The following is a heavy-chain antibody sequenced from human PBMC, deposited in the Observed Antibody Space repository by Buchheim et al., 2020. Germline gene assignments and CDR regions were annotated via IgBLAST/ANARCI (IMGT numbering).Heavy chain of an antibody. D-gene: IGHD2-21*01. CDR3: ARDIPTCAFDY. CDR1: GFTFSSYA. J-gene: IGHJ4*02. V-gene: IGHV3-30*04. Sequence: QVQLVESGGGVVQPGRSLRLSCAASGFTFSSYAMHWVRQAPGKGLEWVAVISYDGSNKYYADSVKGRFTISRDNSKNTLYLQMNSLRAEDTAVYYCARDIPTCAFDYWGQGTL. CDR2: ISYDGSNK.